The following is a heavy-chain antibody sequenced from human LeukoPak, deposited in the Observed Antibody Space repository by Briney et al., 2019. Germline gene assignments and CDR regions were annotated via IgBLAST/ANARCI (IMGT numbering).Heavy chain of an antibody. CDR1: GDSISSYY. CDR2: IYYSGST. D-gene: IGHD2-15*01. Sequence: SETLSLTCTVSGDSISSYYWSWIRQPPGKGLEWIGYIYYSGSTKYNPSLKSRVTISVDTSKNQFSLKLSSVTAADTAVYYCARGTGYCSGGSCYATGLADYWGQGTLVTVSS. J-gene: IGHJ4*02. V-gene: IGHV4-59*01. CDR3: ARGTGYCSGGSCYATGLADY.